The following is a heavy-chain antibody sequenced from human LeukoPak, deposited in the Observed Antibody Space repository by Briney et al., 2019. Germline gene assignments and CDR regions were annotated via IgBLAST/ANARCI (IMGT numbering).Heavy chain of an antibody. D-gene: IGHD3-16*01. CDR1: GYTFIAYY. Sequence: ASVKVSCKASGYTFIAYYMHWVRQAPGQGLEWMGWINPNSGGPNYAQKFQGRVTMTRDTSISTAYMEMSRLRSDDTAVYYCARDVSAGGTNWFDPWGQGTLVTVSS. CDR3: ARDVSAGGTNWFDP. V-gene: IGHV1-2*02. CDR2: INPNSGGP. J-gene: IGHJ5*02.